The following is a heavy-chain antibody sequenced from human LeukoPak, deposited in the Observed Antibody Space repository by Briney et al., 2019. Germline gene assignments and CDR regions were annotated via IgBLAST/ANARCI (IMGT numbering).Heavy chain of an antibody. D-gene: IGHD3-10*01. Sequence: ASVKVSCKASGYTFTSYYMHWVRQAPGQGLEWMGIINPSGGSTSYAQKFQGRVTMTRDTSTSTVYMELSSLRSEDTAVYYCARDDSYGSGSYYNAPFDYWGQGTLVTVSS. CDR2: INPSGGST. CDR3: ARDDSYGSGSYYNAPFDY. CDR1: GYTFTSYY. V-gene: IGHV1-46*01. J-gene: IGHJ4*02.